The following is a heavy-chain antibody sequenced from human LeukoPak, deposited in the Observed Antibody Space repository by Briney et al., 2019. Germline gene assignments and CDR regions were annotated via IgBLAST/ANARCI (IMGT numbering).Heavy chain of an antibody. CDR2: ISAYNGNT. CDR1: GYTFTSYG. CDR3: ARGRYCSSTSCYTRGYYYYGMDV. V-gene: IGHV1-18*01. Sequence: GASVKVSCKASGYTFTSYGISWVRQAPGQGLEWMGWISAYNGNTNYAQKLQGRVTMTTDTSTSTAYMELRSLRSDDTAVYYCARGRYCSSTSCYTRGYYYYGMDVWGQGTTVTVSS. J-gene: IGHJ6*02. D-gene: IGHD2-2*02.